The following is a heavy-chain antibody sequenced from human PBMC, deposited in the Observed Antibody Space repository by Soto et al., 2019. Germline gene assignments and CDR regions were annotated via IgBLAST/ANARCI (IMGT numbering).Heavy chain of an antibody. CDR1: GGSIRSSNYY. J-gene: IGHJ4*02. D-gene: IGHD6-13*01. CDR2: IYYSGDT. Sequence: ETLSLTCTVSGGSIRSSNYYWAWVRQPPGKGLEWIANIYYSGDTYLHPSLRSRLTVSVDTSKNQFSLKLSSLTAADTAMYYCASLQVPGNFDYWGQGTLVTVSS. CDR3: ASLQVPGNFDY. V-gene: IGHV4-39*01.